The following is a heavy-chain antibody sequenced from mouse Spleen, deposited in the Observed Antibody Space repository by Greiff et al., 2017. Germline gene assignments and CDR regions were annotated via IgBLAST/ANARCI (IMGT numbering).Heavy chain of an antibody. CDR3: ARDYHEGYFDV. J-gene: IGHJ1*03. CDR2: ISSGSSTI. V-gene: IGHV5-17*01. CDR1: GFTFSDYG. Sequence: EVKLMESGGGLVKPGGSLKLSCAASGFTFSDYGMHWVRQAPEKGLEWVAYISSGSSTIYYADTVKGRFTISRDNAKNTLFLQMTSLRSEDTAMYYCARDYHEGYFDVWGTGTTVTVSS. D-gene: IGHD1-1*01.